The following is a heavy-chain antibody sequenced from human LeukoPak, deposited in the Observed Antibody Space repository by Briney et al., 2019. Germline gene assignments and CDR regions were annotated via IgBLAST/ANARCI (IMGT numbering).Heavy chain of an antibody. Sequence: SETLSLTCTVSGGSISTYYWNWIRQPRGKGLEWIGYIYHSGSTNYNPSLQSRVTISVDTSKNQFSLNLNSVTAADTAVYYCARGGAARLHLQNWGQGTLVTVSS. CDR3: ARGGAARLHLQN. J-gene: IGHJ1*01. V-gene: IGHV4-59*01. CDR2: IYHSGST. CDR1: GGSISTYY. D-gene: IGHD6-6*01.